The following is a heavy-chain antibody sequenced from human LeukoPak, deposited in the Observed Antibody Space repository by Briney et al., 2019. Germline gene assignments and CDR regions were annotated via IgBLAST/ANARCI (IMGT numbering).Heavy chain of an antibody. CDR3: ARDSPYSSYSGSSLGYYYYYMDV. CDR2: IYYSGST. Sequence: KASETLSLTCTVSGGSISSSSYYWGWIRQPPGKGLEWIGSIYYSGSTYYNPSLKSRVTISVDTSKNQFSLKLSSVTAADTAVYYCARDSPYSSYSGSSLGYYYYYMDVWGKGTTVTISS. CDR1: GGSISSSSYY. D-gene: IGHD1-26*01. J-gene: IGHJ6*03. V-gene: IGHV4-39*07.